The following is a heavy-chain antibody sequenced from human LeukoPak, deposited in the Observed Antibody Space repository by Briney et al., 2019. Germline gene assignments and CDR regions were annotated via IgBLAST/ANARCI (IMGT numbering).Heavy chain of an antibody. CDR2: ISGSGGST. Sequence: TGGSLRLSCAASGFTFSSYAMSWVRQVPGKGLEWVSAISGSGGSTYYADSVKGRFTISRDNSKNTLYPQMNSLRAEDTAVYYCANSAQDYYDSSGYYDWGQGTLVTVSS. V-gene: IGHV3-23*01. D-gene: IGHD3-22*01. CDR3: ANSAQDYYDSSGYYD. CDR1: GFTFSSYA. J-gene: IGHJ1*01.